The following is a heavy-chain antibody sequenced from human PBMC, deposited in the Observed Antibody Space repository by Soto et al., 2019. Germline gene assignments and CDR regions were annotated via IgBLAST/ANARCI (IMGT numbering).Heavy chain of an antibody. CDR1: GYTFNTYY. D-gene: IGHD1-1*01. Sequence: XVNVSCKASGYTFNTYYMHWVRQAPGQGLEWMAWIXPNNGXKNYEQKFQGXXTMNRDTSXRTVKMEINRLRSDDTAVYYCAKTTGPFYGMDVWGKGTTVTVYS. V-gene: IGHV1-2*04. CDR3: AKTTGPFYGMDV. J-gene: IGHJ6*04. CDR2: IXPNNGXK.